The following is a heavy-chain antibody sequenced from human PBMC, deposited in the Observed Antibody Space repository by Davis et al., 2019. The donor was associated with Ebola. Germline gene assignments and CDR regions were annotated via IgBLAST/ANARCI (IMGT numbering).Heavy chain of an antibody. CDR2: ISGSGGST. CDR1: GFTFSTYA. D-gene: IGHD3-10*01. V-gene: IGHV3-23*01. J-gene: IGHJ5*02. CDR3: ARGRLYYYGSGSYLP. Sequence: GESLKISCAASGFTFSTYAMSWVRQAPGKGLEWVSAISGSGGSTCYADSVKGRFTISRDNAKNSLYLQMNSLRDEDTAVYYCARGRLYYYGSGSYLPWGQGTLVTVSS.